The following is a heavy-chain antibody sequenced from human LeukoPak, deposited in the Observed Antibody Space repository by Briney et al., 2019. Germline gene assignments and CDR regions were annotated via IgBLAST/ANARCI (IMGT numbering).Heavy chain of an antibody. D-gene: IGHD4-17*01. CDR2: FHTDGGT. Sequence: GGSLRLSCAASGFTFGSYDMHWVRQAPGEGLEWVSAFHTDGGTYYLDSVKGRFTISREDAKNSLYLQMNTLRAGDTARGSGPGVTTIDSWGQGTLVIVSS. J-gene: IGHJ4*02. CDR1: GFTFGSYD. V-gene: IGHV3-13*01. CDR3: PGVTTIDS.